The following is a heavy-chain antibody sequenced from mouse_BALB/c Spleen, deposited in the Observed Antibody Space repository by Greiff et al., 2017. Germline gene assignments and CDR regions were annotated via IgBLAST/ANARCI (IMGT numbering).Heavy chain of an antibody. V-gene: IGHV5-2*01. CDR1: EYEFPSHD. D-gene: IGHD2-1*01. J-gene: IGHJ1*01. CDR2: INSDGGST. Sequence: EVKLMESGGGLVQPGESLKLSCESNEYEFPSHDMSWVRKTPEKRLELVAAINSDGGSTYYPDTMERRFNISRDNTKKTLYLQMSSLRSEDTALYYCARGYGNWYFDVWGAGTTVTVSS. CDR3: ARGYGNWYFDV.